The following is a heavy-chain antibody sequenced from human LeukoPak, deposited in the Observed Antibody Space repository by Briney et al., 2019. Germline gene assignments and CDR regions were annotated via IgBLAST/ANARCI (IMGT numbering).Heavy chain of an antibody. Sequence: GESLKISCKGSGYVFTSYWIGWVRQMPGKDLEWMGINYPGDSEARYSPSFQGQVTISADKSISTAYLQWSSLKASDTAMYYCARCKAVAGTINAFDFWGQGTMVTVSS. J-gene: IGHJ3*01. CDR2: NYPGDSEA. CDR3: ARCKAVAGTINAFDF. V-gene: IGHV5-51*01. D-gene: IGHD6-19*01. CDR1: GYVFTSYW.